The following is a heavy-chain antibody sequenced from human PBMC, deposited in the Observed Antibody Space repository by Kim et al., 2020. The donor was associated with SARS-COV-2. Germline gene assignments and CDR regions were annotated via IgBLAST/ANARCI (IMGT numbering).Heavy chain of an antibody. CDR2: IYPRDSDT. CDR3: GRLGYENSGHYPLGY. V-gene: IGHV5-51*01. Sequence: GESLKISCKGSGYTFTNHWIGWVRQVPGKGLEWMGIIYPRDSDTRYSPSFQGQVTISADKSISTAYLQWSSLKASDTAMYYCGRLGYENSGHYPLGYWGQGTLVTVSS. J-gene: IGHJ4*02. D-gene: IGHD3-22*01. CDR1: GYTFTNHW.